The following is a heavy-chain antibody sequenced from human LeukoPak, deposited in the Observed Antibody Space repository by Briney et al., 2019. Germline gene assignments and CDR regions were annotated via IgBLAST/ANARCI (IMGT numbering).Heavy chain of an antibody. V-gene: IGHV4-38-2*02. Sequence: SETLSLTCTVSGYSISSGYFWGWMRQPPGKGLEWIGSIYQSETAHYNPSLKSRVTISVDTSKNQFSLKLSSVTAADTAVYYCGRLGNTGYCSSTSCYGFRLYFDYGGQGTRVTVSS. CDR2: IYQSETA. CDR3: GRLGNTGYCSSTSCYGFRLYFDY. J-gene: IGHJ4*02. D-gene: IGHD2-2*01. CDR1: GYSISSGYF.